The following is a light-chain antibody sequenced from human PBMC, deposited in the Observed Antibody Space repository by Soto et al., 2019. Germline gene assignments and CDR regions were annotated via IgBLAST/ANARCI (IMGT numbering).Light chain of an antibody. CDR1: QSVHSA. V-gene: IGKV3-15*01. J-gene: IGKJ4*01. CDR2: DAS. Sequence: DIVMTQSPATLSVSPGEGATLSCRASQSVHSALAWYQQRPGQTPRLLIYDASTRATGIPDRFSGSGSGTELTLTISSLQSEDFAIYYCQQYGTWPPLTFGGGTKVEI. CDR3: QQYGTWPPLT.